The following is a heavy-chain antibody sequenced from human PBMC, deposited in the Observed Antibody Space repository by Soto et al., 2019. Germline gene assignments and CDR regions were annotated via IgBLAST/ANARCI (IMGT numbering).Heavy chain of an antibody. CDR3: ARDDGFTMVRGVIIPLYYYGMDV. V-gene: IGHV1-18*04. Sequence: QVQLVQSGAEVKKPGASVKVSCKASGYTFTSYGISWVRQAPGQGLEWMGWISAYNGNTNYAQKLQGRVTMTTDTSTSTAYMELGSLRSDDTAVYYCARDDGFTMVRGVIIPLYYYGMDVWGQGTTVTVSS. J-gene: IGHJ6*02. CDR2: ISAYNGNT. CDR1: GYTFTSYG. D-gene: IGHD3-10*01.